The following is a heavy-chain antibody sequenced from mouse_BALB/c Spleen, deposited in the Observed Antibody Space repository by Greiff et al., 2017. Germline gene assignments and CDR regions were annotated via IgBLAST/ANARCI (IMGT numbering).Heavy chain of an antibody. Sequence: VKLVESGPGLVAPSQSLSITCTVSGFSLTSYDISWIRQPPGKGLEWLGVIWTGGGTNYNSAFMSRLSISKDNSKSQVFLKMNSLQTDDTAIYYCVRGGGNYLSWFAYWGQGTLVTVSA. D-gene: IGHD2-1*01. CDR3: VRGGGNYLSWFAY. CDR1: GFSLTSYD. J-gene: IGHJ3*01. CDR2: IWTGGGT. V-gene: IGHV2-9-2*01.